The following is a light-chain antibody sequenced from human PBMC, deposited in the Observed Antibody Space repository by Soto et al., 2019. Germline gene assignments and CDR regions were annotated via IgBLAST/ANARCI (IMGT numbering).Light chain of an antibody. CDR1: SSDVGRYDY. CDR3: SSFTNSNTPVV. CDR2: DVT. Sequence: QSALTQPASVSGSPGQSITISCTGTSSDVGRYDYVSWYQQHPGKAPKLMIYDVTNRPSGIPDRFSGCKSGNTASLTISWLQAEDEADYYCSSFTNSNTPVVFGGGTKLTVL. J-gene: IGLJ2*01. V-gene: IGLV2-14*01.